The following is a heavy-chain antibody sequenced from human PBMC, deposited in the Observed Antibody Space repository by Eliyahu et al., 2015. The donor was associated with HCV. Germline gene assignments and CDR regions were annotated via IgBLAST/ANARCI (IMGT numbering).Heavy chain of an antibody. D-gene: IGHD6-19*01. CDR2: IHYSGXT. J-gene: IGHJ5*02. V-gene: IGHV4-59*01. CDR3: ASGGGGIAVAGTGGWFDP. CDR1: XGSITXYS. Sequence: QVQLQESGPGLVKPSETLSPXCTVXXGSITXYSWSWXRQPPGKGLEWIGYIHYSGXTNXXPSLKSRITISVDTSKNQFSLNLTSVTAADTAVYYCASGGGGIAVAGTGGWFDPWGQGTLVTVSS.